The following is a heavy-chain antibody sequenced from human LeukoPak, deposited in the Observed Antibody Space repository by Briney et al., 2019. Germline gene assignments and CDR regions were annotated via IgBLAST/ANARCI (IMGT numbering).Heavy chain of an antibody. J-gene: IGHJ4*02. Sequence: SETLSLTCAVYGGSFSGYYWSWIRQPPGKGLEWIGEINHSGSTNYNPSLKSRVTISVDTSKNQFSLKLSSVTAADTAIYYCARNAGYSDLNYWGQGVLVTVSS. V-gene: IGHV4-34*01. CDR1: GGSFSGYY. CDR3: ARNAGYSDLNY. D-gene: IGHD3-22*01. CDR2: INHSGST.